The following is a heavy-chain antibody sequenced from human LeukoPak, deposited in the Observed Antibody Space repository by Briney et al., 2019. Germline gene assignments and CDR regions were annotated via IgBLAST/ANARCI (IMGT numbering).Heavy chain of an antibody. V-gene: IGHV4-34*01. CDR3: ARGRMLWFGELLDY. CDR2: INHSGST. Sequence: SETLSLTCAVYGGSFSGYYWSWIRQPPGKGLEWIGEINHSGSTNYNPSLKSRVTISVDTSKNQFSLKLSSVTAADTAVYYCARGRMLWFGELLDYWGQRTLVTVSS. J-gene: IGHJ4*02. CDR1: GGSFSGYY. D-gene: IGHD3-10*01.